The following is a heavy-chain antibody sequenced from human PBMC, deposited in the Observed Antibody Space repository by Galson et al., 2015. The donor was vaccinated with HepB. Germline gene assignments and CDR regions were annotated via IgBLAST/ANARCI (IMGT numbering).Heavy chain of an antibody. CDR1: GYTFTGYY. CDR3: ARATDGYNPDFDY. CDR2: INPNSGGT. Sequence: QSGAEVKKPGESLKISCKGSGYTFTGYYMHWVRQAPGQGLEWMGWINPNSGGTNYAQKFQGWVTMTRDTSISTAYMELSRLRSDDTAVYYCARATDGYNPDFDYWGQGTLVTVSS. J-gene: IGHJ4*02. V-gene: IGHV1-2*04. D-gene: IGHD5-24*01.